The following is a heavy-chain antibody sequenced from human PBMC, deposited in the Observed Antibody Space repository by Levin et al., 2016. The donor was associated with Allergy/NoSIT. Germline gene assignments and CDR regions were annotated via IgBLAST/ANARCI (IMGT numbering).Heavy chain of an antibody. D-gene: IGHD6-13*01. Sequence: WVRQAPGQGLEWMGWINAGNGNPKYSPKFQDRVSITRDTSASTAYMELRSLRSEDTAVYYCARRRGIAASDYWGQGTLVTVSS. V-gene: IGHV1-3*01. CDR3: ARRRGIAASDY. J-gene: IGHJ4*02. CDR2: INAGNGNP.